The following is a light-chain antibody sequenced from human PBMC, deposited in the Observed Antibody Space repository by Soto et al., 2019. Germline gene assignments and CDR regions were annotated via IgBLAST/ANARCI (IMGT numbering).Light chain of an antibody. J-gene: IGLJ2*01. V-gene: IGLV2-14*01. CDR3: SSYTSSSTLGV. CDR2: EVS. CDR1: SSDVGGYNY. Sequence: QSALTQPASVSGSPGQSITISCTGTSSDVGGYNYVSWYQQHPGKAPKLMIYEVSNRPSGVSYRFSGSKSGNTASLTISGLQAEDEADYHCSSYTSSSTLGVFGGGTKLTVL.